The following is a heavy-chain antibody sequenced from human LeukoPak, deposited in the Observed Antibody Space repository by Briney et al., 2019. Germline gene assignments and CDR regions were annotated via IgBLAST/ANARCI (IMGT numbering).Heavy chain of an antibody. D-gene: IGHD4-17*01. J-gene: IGHJ4*02. CDR3: ASNGDYGSFDY. CDR2: ISYDGSNK. CDR1: GFTFSSYG. V-gene: IGHV3-30*03. Sequence: GRSLRLSCAASGFTFSSYGMHWVRQAPGKGLEWVAVISYDGSNKYYADSVKGRFTISRDNSKNTLYLQMNSLRAEDTAVYYCASNGDYGSFDYWGQGTLVTVSS.